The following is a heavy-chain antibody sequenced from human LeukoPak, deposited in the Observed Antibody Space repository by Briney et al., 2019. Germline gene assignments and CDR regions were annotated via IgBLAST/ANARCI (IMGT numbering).Heavy chain of an antibody. CDR2: ISTTDSLK. V-gene: IGHV3-48*03. CDR3: ARDFATYYFDY. D-gene: IGHD5-12*01. CDR1: GFTFRSYE. Sequence: GGSLRLSCAASGFTFRSYEMHWVRQAPGKGLEFVSFISTTDSLKYYADSVKGRFTISSDNAKNSLYLQMNSLRAEDTAVYYCARDFATYYFDYWGQGTLVTVSS. J-gene: IGHJ4*02.